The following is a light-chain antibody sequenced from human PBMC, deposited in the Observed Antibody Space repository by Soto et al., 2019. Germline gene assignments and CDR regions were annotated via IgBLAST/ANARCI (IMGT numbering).Light chain of an antibody. Sequence: NFMLTQPHSVSESPGKTVTISCTRSSGSIASNYVQWYQQRPGSAPTTVIYEDNQRPSGVPDRFSGSIDSSSNSASFTISGLKTEDEADYYCQSYDSSNVVFGGGTKVTVL. V-gene: IGLV6-57*04. J-gene: IGLJ2*01. CDR1: SGSIASNY. CDR2: EDN. CDR3: QSYDSSNVV.